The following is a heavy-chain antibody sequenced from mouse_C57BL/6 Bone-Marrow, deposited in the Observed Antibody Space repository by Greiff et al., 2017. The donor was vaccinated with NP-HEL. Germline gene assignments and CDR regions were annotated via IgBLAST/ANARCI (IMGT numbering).Heavy chain of an antibody. D-gene: IGHD1-1*01. Sequence: QVQLKQPGAVLVRPGSSVKLSCKASGYTFTSYWMHWVKQWPIQGLEWIGNIDTSDSETHYKQKFKDTATLTVDKSSSTAYMQLSSLTSEDSAVYYCARFAYGSSYPIDYRGQGTTRTVSS. CDR1: GYTFTSYW. J-gene: IGHJ2*01. CDR3: ARFAYGSSYPIDY. CDR2: IDTSDSET. V-gene: IGHV1-52*01.